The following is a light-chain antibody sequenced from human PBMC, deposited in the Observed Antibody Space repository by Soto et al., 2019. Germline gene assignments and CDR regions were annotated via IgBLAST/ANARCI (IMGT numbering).Light chain of an antibody. V-gene: IGKV3D-20*01. Sequence: EIVLTQSPATLYLSPGDRATLSCGASQSVSNNYLAWYQHKPGLAPRVLIYDASTRTTGIPDRFSGSGSGTDFSLTISRLEPEDSTVYYCHQQGSSPWTFGQGTKGQTK. CDR1: QSVSNNY. J-gene: IGKJ1*01. CDR2: DAS. CDR3: HQQGSSPWT.